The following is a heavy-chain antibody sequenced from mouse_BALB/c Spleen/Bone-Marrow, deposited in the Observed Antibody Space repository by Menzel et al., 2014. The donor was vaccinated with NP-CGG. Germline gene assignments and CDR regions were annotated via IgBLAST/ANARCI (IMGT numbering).Heavy chain of an antibody. CDR1: GFNIKDTY. Sequence: EEQGVESGAELVNPGASVQLSCPASGFNIKDTYMHWAQQSPDQSLERIGRIDPANGNTKYDPKFQGKATITADTSSNTAYLQLSSLTSEDAAVYYCAAYYYGSSYGFAYWGQGTLVTVSA. CDR3: AAYYYGSSYGFAY. D-gene: IGHD1-1*01. J-gene: IGHJ3*01. V-gene: IGHV14-3*02. CDR2: IDPANGNT.